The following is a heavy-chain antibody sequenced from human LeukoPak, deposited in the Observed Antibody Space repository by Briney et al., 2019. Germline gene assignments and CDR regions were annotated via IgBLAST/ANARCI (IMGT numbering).Heavy chain of an antibody. CDR2: IYYSGST. D-gene: IGHD4-17*01. CDR3: GRAGRFTVTARD. V-gene: IGHV4-31*03. Sequence: SETLSLTCTVSGGSISSGGYYWSWIRQHPGKGLEWIGYIYYSGSTYYNPSLKSRVTISVDTSKNQFSLKLSSVTAADTAVYYCGRAGRFTVTARDWGEGTLVTVSS. J-gene: IGHJ4*02. CDR1: GGSISSGGYY.